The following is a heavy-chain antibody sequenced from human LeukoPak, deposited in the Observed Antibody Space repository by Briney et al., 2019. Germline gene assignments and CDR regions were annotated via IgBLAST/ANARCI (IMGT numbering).Heavy chain of an antibody. V-gene: IGHV4-34*01. D-gene: IGHD2-2*01. CDR3: ARHPSSYFDY. CDR2: MNHGGST. J-gene: IGHJ4*02. Sequence: PSETLSLTCAVSGGSLSGYYWSWIRQPPGKGLEWIGEMNHGGSTNHNPSLKSRVTISVDTSKSQFSLKLSSVTAADTAVYYCARHPSSYFDYWGQGTLVTVSS. CDR1: GGSLSGYY.